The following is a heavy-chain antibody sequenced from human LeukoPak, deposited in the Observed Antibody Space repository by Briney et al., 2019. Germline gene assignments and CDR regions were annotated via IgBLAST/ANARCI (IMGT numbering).Heavy chain of an antibody. J-gene: IGHJ4*02. Sequence: PGGSLRLSCAASGLTFSSNGMHWVRQAPGKGLEWVAFMRYDGSNKYYADSVKGRFTISRDNSKNTLFLQLNSLRAEDTAVYYCAKGDFYWGQGTLVTVSS. CDR3: AKGDFY. V-gene: IGHV3-30*02. CDR2: MRYDGSNK. CDR1: GLTFSSNG.